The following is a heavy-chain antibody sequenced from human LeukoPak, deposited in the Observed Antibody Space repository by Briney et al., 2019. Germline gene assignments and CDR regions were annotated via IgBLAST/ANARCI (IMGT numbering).Heavy chain of an antibody. CDR3: ARQYGP. J-gene: IGHJ5*02. V-gene: IGHV4-39*01. D-gene: IGHD3-10*01. Sequence: PSETLSLTCTVSGGSIRSSYYYWGWIRQPPGKGLEWIGSNYDSGSTYYNPSLKSRVTISVDTSKNQFSLKLNSVTAADTAVYYCARQYGPWGQGTLVTVSS. CDR2: NYDSGST. CDR1: GGSIRSSYYY.